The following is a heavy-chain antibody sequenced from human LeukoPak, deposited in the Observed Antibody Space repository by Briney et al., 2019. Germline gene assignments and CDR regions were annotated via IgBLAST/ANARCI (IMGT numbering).Heavy chain of an antibody. J-gene: IGHJ4*02. Sequence: PGRSLRLSCAASGFIFSSYGLHWVRQAPGEGLEWVAFVSNDESSQYYADSVKGRFTISRDNSKNTLYLQMNSLRAEDTAVYYCARDLGDTATFDYWGQGTLVTVSS. CDR2: VSNDESSQ. CDR3: ARDLGDTATFDY. CDR1: GFIFSSYG. D-gene: IGHD5-18*01. V-gene: IGHV3-30*03.